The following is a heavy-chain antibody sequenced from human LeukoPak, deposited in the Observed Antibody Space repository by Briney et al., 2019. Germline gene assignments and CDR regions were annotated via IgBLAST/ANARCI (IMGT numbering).Heavy chain of an antibody. Sequence: GGSLRLSCAASGYIFSSYSLTWVRQAPGKGLEWIAYIGSSGNYIHYSDSVSGRFTISRDNAENSMTLQMRSLRAEDTAVYYCARIRDSRVPFDYWGQGTHVTVSS. D-gene: IGHD2-15*01. V-gene: IGHV3-21*05. CDR3: ARIRDSRVPFDY. CDR2: IGSSGNYI. CDR1: GYIFSSYS. J-gene: IGHJ4*02.